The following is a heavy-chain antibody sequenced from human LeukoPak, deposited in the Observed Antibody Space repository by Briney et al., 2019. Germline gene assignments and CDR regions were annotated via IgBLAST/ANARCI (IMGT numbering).Heavy chain of an antibody. J-gene: IGHJ4*02. CDR2: INHSGST. CDR3: ARGDLFDY. CDR1: GGSFSGYY. V-gene: IGHV4-34*01. D-gene: IGHD3-3*01. Sequence: SETLSLTCAVYGGSFSGYYWCWIRQPPGKGLEWIGQINHSGSTNYNPSLKSRVTISVDTSKNQFSLKLSSVTAADTAVYYCARGDLFDYWGQGTLVTVSS.